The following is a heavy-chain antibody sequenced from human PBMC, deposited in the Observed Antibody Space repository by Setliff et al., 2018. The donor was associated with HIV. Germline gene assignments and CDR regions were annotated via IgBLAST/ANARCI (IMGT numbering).Heavy chain of an antibody. J-gene: IGHJ5*02. Sequence: PSETLSLTCAVSGYSISSGYYWGWIRQPPGKGLEWMGSIYHSGSTYYNPSLKSRVTISVDTSKNQFSLKLSSVTAADTAVYYCARSVGYCSGGSCSNWFDPWGQGTLVTVSS. V-gene: IGHV4-38-2*01. CDR3: ARSVGYCSGGSCSNWFDP. D-gene: IGHD2-15*01. CDR1: GYSISSGYY. CDR2: IYHSGST.